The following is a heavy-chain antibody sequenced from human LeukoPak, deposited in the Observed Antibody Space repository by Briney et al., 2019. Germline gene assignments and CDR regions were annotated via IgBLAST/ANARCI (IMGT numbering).Heavy chain of an antibody. CDR3: ATDPRGYSYGSVY. D-gene: IGHD5-18*01. V-gene: IGHV3-21*01. CDR2: ISSSSSYI. J-gene: IGHJ4*02. Sequence: GGSLRLSCAASGFAFYAMTWIRQAPGKGLEWVSSISSSSSYIYYADSVKGRFTISRDNAKNSLYLQMNSLRAEDTAVYYCATDPRGYSYGSVYWGQGTLVTVSS. CDR1: GFAFYA.